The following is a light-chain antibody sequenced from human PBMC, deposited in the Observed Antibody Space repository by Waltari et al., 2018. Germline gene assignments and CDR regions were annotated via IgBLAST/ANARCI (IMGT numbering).Light chain of an antibody. V-gene: IGKV1-39*01. CDR2: NSS. CDR3: QQTFTTPWT. Sequence: DIQMTQSPSSLSVSVGDTVTIACRAGPTIKSFVNWYQQNPGRAPKFLISNSSTLQSGFPSRFSGSGSGTECTRPSSSLQPEDFATYSCQQTFTTPWTFGPGTTVEIK. J-gene: IGKJ1*01. CDR1: PTIKSF.